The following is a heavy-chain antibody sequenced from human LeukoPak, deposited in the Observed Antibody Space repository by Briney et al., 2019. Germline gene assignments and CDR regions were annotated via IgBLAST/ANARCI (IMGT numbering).Heavy chain of an antibody. CDR1: GGTFSSYA. J-gene: IGHJ6*02. CDR3: ARITQYYDFWSGYDTGPYYYGMDV. D-gene: IGHD3-3*01. Sequence: SVKVSCKASGGTFSSYAIGWVRQAPGQGLEWMGRIIPILGIANYAQKFQGRVTITADKSTSTAYMELSSLRSEDTAVYYCARITQYYDFWSGYDTGPYYYGMDVWGQGTTVTVSS. V-gene: IGHV1-69*04. CDR2: IIPILGIA.